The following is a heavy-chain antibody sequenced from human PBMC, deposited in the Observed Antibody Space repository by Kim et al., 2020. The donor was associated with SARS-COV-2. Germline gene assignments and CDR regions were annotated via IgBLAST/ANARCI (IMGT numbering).Heavy chain of an antibody. Sequence: GGSLRLSCVVSGFTFTNYWMSWVRQAPGKGLEWVANIEKDGSEKYYVDSVKGRFTISRDNGKNSVYLQMSSLIAEDTAVYYCTRDLYCSGGYCQPFDYWGRGTLVTVSS. J-gene: IGHJ4*02. CDR3: TRDLYCSGGYCQPFDY. CDR2: IEKDGSEK. CDR1: GFTFTNYW. D-gene: IGHD2-15*01. V-gene: IGHV3-7*03.